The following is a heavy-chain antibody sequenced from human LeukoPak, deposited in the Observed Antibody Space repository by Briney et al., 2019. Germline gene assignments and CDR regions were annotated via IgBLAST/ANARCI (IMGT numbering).Heavy chain of an antibody. Sequence: ASVKVSCKASGYTFTGYYMHWVRQATGQGLEWMGWMNPNSGNTGYAQKFQGRVTMTRNTSISTAYMELSSLRSEDTAVYYCARFLAGDYVPLPNWYFDLWGRGTLVTVSS. CDR2: MNPNSGNT. CDR3: ARFLAGDYVPLPNWYFDL. D-gene: IGHD4-17*01. CDR1: GYTFTGYY. J-gene: IGHJ2*01. V-gene: IGHV1-8*02.